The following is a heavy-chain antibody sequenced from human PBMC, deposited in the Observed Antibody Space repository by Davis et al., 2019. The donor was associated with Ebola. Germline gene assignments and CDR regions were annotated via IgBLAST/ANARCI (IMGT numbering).Heavy chain of an antibody. Sequence: PSETLSLTCTVSGGSITSGNYYWAWIRQPPGKGLEWIGSISYSGSTSYTPSLKSRVTISVDTSKKQFSLRVTSVTAADTAVYYCAGHPVHSSAYYGSYHYYSMDVWGQGTTVTVSS. V-gene: IGHV4-39*01. CDR2: ISYSGST. CDR3: AGHPVHSSAYYGSYHYYSMDV. CDR1: GGSITSGNYY. J-gene: IGHJ6*02. D-gene: IGHD3-22*01.